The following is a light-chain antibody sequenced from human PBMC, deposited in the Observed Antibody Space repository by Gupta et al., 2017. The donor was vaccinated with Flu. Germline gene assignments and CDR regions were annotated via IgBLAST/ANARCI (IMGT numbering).Light chain of an antibody. Sequence: VMTQSPATVSLSPGETATLSCRASRNIGVDLAWYQQKPGQAPRLLIHSGSTRDTGIPARFRGAGSGTDFILTITSLQSDDFAVYYCQQYNYWPPYSFGQGTKLE. CDR2: SGS. CDR1: RNIGVD. V-gene: IGKV3D-15*01. J-gene: IGKJ2*01. CDR3: QQYNYWPPYS.